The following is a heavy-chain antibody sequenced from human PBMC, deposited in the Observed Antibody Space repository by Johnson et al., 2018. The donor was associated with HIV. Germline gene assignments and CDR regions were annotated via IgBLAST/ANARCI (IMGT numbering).Heavy chain of an antibody. D-gene: IGHD6-19*01. CDR2: ILNDGTNQ. CDR3: VRGGQWGAFRDS. CDR1: GFTVSSNY. V-gene: IGHV3-30*03. Sequence: QVQLVESGGGVVQPGRSLRLSCAASGFTVSSNYMSWVRQAPGKGLEWVAVILNDGTNQFYADSVKGRFTISRDNSKNTLYLEMYSLRVEDTAVYYCVRGGQWGAFRDS. J-gene: IGHJ5*01.